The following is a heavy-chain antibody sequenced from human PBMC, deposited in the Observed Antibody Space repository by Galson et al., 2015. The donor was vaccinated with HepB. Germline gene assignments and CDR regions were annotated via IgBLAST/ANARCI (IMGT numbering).Heavy chain of an antibody. CDR3: ARDRRQYSSSSYGTDV. Sequence: SLRLSCAASGFTFSSYWMSWVRQAPGKGLEWVANIKQDGSAKYYVDSVKGRFTISRDNAKNSLYLQMNSLRAEDTAVYYCARDRRQYSSSSYGTDVWGQGTTVPVSS. J-gene: IGHJ6*02. V-gene: IGHV3-7*03. CDR2: IKQDGSAK. CDR1: GFTFSSYW. D-gene: IGHD6-13*01.